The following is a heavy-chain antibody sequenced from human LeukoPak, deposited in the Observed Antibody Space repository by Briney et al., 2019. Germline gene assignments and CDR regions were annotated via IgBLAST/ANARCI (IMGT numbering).Heavy chain of an antibody. J-gene: IGHJ4*02. D-gene: IGHD4-11*01. V-gene: IGHV3-53*01. CDR3: VRDGVDYSFEY. Sequence: GGSLRLSCAASGFTVSSSFMSWVRQAPGKGLEWVSAIYSGGSTYYADSVKGRFTISRDNSKNTLYLQMNSLRADDTAVYYCVRDGVDYSFEYWGQGTLVTVSS. CDR2: IYSGGST. CDR1: GFTVSSSF.